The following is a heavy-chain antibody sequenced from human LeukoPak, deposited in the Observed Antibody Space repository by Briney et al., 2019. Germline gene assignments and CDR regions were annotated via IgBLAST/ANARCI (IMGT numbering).Heavy chain of an antibody. CDR3: ATNSGGVLPHY. CDR1: GFSVSSNS. D-gene: IGHD3-16*01. V-gene: IGHV3-53*01. J-gene: IGHJ4*02. Sequence: PGGSLRLSCAASGFSVSSNSMSWVRQAPGKGLEWVSVIYGGGGGVTYYVDSIKGRFTISRDNSKNTLYLQMNSLRAEDTAVYYCATNSGGVLPHYGGQGTLVTVSS. CDR2: IYGGGGGVT.